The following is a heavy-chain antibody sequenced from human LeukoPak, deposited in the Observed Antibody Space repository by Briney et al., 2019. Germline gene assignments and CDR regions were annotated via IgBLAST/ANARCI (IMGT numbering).Heavy chain of an antibody. CDR1: GGSFSGYY. CDR3: ARGRGMGAQLAY. CDR2: INHSGST. D-gene: IGHD1-26*01. Sequence: SETLSLTCAVYGGSFSGYYWSWIRQPPGKGLEWIGEINHSGSTNYNPSLKSRVTISVDTSKNQFSLKLSSVTAADTAVYYCARGRGMGAQLAYWGQGTLVTVSS. V-gene: IGHV4-34*01. J-gene: IGHJ4*02.